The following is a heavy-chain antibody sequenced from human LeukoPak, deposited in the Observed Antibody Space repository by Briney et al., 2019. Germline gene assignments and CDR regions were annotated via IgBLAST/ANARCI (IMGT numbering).Heavy chain of an antibody. D-gene: IGHD3-10*01. J-gene: IGHJ6*02. Sequence: GGSLRLSCAASGFAFSSYGMHWVRQAPGKGLEWVAVIWYDGSNKYYADSVKGRFTISRDNSKNTLYLQMNSLRAEDTAVYYCARDTVTMVRGVSRHYGMDVWGQGTTVTVSS. V-gene: IGHV3-33*01. CDR2: IWYDGSNK. CDR1: GFAFSSYG. CDR3: ARDTVTMVRGVSRHYGMDV.